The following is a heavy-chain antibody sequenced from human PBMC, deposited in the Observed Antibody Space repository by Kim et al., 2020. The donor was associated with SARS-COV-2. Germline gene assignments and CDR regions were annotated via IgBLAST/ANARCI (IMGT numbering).Heavy chain of an antibody. J-gene: IGHJ4*02. CDR1: RFIFGGHW. CDR3: AREFWWRFDY. V-gene: IGHV3-7*01. CDR2: IHPDGSEE. Sequence: GGSLRLSCAAPRFIFGGHWMTWVRQAPGKGLESVAKIHPDGSEEYYVDSVKGRFTISRDNAKNSVFLQMNGLRADDTAVYYCAREFWWRFDYWGQGTLVTVSS. D-gene: IGHD2-21*01.